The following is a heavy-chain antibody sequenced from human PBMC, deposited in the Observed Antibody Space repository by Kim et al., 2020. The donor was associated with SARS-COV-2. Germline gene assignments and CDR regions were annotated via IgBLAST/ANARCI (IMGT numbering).Heavy chain of an antibody. Sequence: ASVKVSCKASGYNFTSYAMNWVRQAPGQGLEWVGWINTNTGNPTYAQGFTGRFVFSLDTSVSTAYLQISSLKAEDTAVYYCAREGLHSSGWYGSVYYFDYWGQGTLVTVSS. CDR1: GYNFTSYA. J-gene: IGHJ4*02. V-gene: IGHV7-4-1*02. D-gene: IGHD6-19*01. CDR2: INTNTGNP. CDR3: AREGLHSSGWYGSVYYFDY.